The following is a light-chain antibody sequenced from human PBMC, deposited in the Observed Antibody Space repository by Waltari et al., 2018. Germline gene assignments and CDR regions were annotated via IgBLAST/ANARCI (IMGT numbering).Light chain of an antibody. CDR2: EVS. J-gene: IGLJ1*01. CDR3: SSYTSSSTYYV. V-gene: IGLV2-14*01. CDR1: SSDVGGYNY. Sequence: QSALTQPASVSGSPGQPITISCSGTSSDVGGYNYVSWYQQHPGKAPKLIIYEVSNRPSGVSNRFSGSKSGNTASLTISGLQAEDEVDYYCSSYTSSSTYYVFGTGTKVTVL.